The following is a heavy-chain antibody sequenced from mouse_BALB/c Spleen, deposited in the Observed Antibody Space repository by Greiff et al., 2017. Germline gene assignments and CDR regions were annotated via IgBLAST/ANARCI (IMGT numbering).Heavy chain of an antibody. D-gene: IGHD4-1*01. CDR2: ISDGGSYT. Sequence: EVQLMESGGGLVKPGGSLKLSCAASGFTFSDYYMYWVRQTPEKRLEWVATISDGGSYTYYPDSVKGRFTISRDNAKNNLYLQMSSLKSEDTAMYYCAREPSLGRAWFAYWGQGTLVTVSA. CDR1: GFTFSDYY. J-gene: IGHJ3*01. V-gene: IGHV5-4*02. CDR3: AREPSLGRAWFAY.